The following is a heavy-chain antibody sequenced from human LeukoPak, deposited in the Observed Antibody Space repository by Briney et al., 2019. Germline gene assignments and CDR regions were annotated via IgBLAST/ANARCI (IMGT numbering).Heavy chain of an antibody. Sequence: GGSLRLSCAASGFTFSSYSMNWVRQAPGKGLEWVSYISSSSSTIYYVDSVKGRFTISRDNAKNSLYLQMNSLRDEDTAVYYCARTYYYDSSGYYFLGYWGQGTLVTVSS. V-gene: IGHV3-48*02. CDR3: ARTYYYDSSGYYFLGY. J-gene: IGHJ4*02. CDR2: ISSSSSTI. CDR1: GFTFSSYS. D-gene: IGHD3-22*01.